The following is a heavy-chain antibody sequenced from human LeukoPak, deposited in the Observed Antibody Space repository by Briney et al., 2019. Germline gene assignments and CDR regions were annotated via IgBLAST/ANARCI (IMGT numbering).Heavy chain of an antibody. Sequence: SETLSLTCTVSGGSISSGGYYWSWIRQPPGKGLEWIGYIYHSGSTYYNPSLKSRVTISVDRPKNQFSLKLSSVTAADTAVYYCAREPRYHQWELRGNGAFDIWGQGTMVTVSS. CDR2: IYHSGST. CDR3: AREPRYHQWELRGNGAFDI. J-gene: IGHJ3*02. D-gene: IGHD1-26*01. CDR1: GGSISSGGYY. V-gene: IGHV4-30-2*01.